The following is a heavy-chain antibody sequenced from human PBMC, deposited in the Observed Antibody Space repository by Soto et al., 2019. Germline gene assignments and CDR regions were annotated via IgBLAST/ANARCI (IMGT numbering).Heavy chain of an antibody. CDR1: GGTFSNQT. D-gene: IGHD2-15*01. CDR3: ACTEGYCSGGTCYSGYFDY. J-gene: IGHJ4*02. V-gene: IGHV1-69*13. CDR2: IIPIFGSP. Sequence: VASVKVSCKASGGTFSNQTISWVRQAPGQGLEWMGAIIPIFGSPNYAQKFGRVTITADESTNTAYMELSSLRSEDTAVYFCACTEGYCSGGTCYSGYFDYWGQGTLVTVSS.